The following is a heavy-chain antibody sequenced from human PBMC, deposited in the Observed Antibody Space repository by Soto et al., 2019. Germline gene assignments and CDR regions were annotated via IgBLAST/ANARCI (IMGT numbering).Heavy chain of an antibody. CDR1: GYTFSRYG. CDR2: ISGYNGDT. D-gene: IGHD2-8*01. Sequence: QGQLVQSGPEVKKPGASVKVSCKTSGYTFSRYGISWVRQATGQVLEWMGWISGYNGDTNYAQKVQGRVTMTIDTSTYTAYMELRSLTSDDTAIYYCAKNGQPPYYYYGMDVWGQGTTVTVSS. J-gene: IGHJ6*02. V-gene: IGHV1-18*01. CDR3: AKNGQPPYYYYGMDV.